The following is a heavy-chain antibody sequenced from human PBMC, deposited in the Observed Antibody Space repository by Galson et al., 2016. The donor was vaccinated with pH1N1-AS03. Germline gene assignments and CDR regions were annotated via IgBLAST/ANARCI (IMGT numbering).Heavy chain of an antibody. CDR2: ISSDSTTI. CDR1: GFTFHHYS. V-gene: IGHV3-48*04. D-gene: IGHD1-26*01. J-gene: IGHJ3*02. CDR3: ARTSGAYFGSAFDI. Sequence: LRLSCAASGFTFHHYSMNWVRQAPGKGLEWVSYISSDSTTIYYADSVKGRFTISRDNAKNSLYLQMNSLTAEDTAIYYCARTSGAYFGSAFDIWGQGTMVTVSS.